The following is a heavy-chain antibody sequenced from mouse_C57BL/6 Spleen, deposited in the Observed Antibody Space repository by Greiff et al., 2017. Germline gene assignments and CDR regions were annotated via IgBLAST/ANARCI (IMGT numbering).Heavy chain of an antibody. D-gene: IGHD4-1*01. CDR1: GFTFSDYY. V-gene: IGHV5-12*01. CDR2: ISNGGGST. CDR3: ARHKNWDGYIDV. J-gene: IGHJ1*03. Sequence: EVHLVESGGGLVQPGGSLKLSCAASGFTFSDYYMYWVRQTPEKRLEWVAYISNGGGSTYYPDTVKGRFTISRDNAKNTLYLQMSRLKSEDTAMDYCARHKNWDGYIDVWGTGTTVTVSS.